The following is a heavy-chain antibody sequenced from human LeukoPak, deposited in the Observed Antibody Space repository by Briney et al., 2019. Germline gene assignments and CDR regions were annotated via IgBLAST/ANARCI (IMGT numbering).Heavy chain of an antibody. CDR2: IHPNSGAT. CDR1: GYTFTSYG. Sequence: ASVKVSCKASGYTFTSYGISWVRQAPGQGLEWVGWIHPNSGATHYAQKFQGRLTMTRDTSISTVYMELTRLRSDDTAVYYCARGMGRYSGYDYDYWGQGTLVTASS. J-gene: IGHJ4*02. D-gene: IGHD5-12*01. V-gene: IGHV1-2*02. CDR3: ARGMGRYSGYDYDY.